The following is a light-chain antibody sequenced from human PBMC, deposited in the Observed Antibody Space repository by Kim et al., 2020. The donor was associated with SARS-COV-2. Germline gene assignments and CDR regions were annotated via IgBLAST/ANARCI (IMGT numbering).Light chain of an antibody. V-gene: IGLV2-14*03. CDR3: DSYSKTTTLRV. CDR1: TSDFV. J-gene: IGLJ3*02. Sequence: SGSPGQWITISCTGTTSDFVSWYQQHPGKAPKLMIYDVRHRPSGISNRFSGSKSGNTASLTISGLQPEDEAIYYCDSYSKTTTLRVFGGGTQLTVL. CDR2: DVR.